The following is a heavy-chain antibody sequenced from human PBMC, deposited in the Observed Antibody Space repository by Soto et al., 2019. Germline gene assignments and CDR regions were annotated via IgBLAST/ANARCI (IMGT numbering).Heavy chain of an antibody. Sequence: PGGSLRLSCAASGFTFSSYAMHWVLQAPGKGLEWVAVISYDGSNKYYADSVKGRFTISRDNSKNTLYLQMNSLRAEDTAVYYCARDGESDYYDSSGYVDYWGQGTLVTVSS. CDR2: ISYDGSNK. J-gene: IGHJ4*02. CDR1: GFTFSSYA. D-gene: IGHD3-22*01. CDR3: ARDGESDYYDSSGYVDY. V-gene: IGHV3-30-3*01.